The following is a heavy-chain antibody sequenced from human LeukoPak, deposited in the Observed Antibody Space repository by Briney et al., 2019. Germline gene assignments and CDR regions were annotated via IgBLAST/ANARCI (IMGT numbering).Heavy chain of an antibody. CDR3: ARGPLYYDFWSGYYAYNWFDP. V-gene: IGHV4-34*01. Sequence: SETLSLTCAVYGGSFSGYYWSWIRQPPGKGLEWIGEINHRGSTNYNPSLKSRVTISVDQSKNQFSLKLSSVTAADTAVYYCARGPLYYDFWSGYYAYNWFDPWGQGTLVTVSS. CDR2: INHRGST. J-gene: IGHJ5*02. D-gene: IGHD3-3*01. CDR1: GGSFSGYY.